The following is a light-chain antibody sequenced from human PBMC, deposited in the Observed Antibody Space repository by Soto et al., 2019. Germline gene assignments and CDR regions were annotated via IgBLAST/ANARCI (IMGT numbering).Light chain of an antibody. V-gene: IGLV3-21*04. Sequence: SYELTQPPSVSVAPGKTARITCGGNNIGSKSVHWYQQKPGQAPVLVIYYDSDRPSGIPERFSGSNSGNTATLTISRVEAGDEADYYCQVWDSSSDRADAVFGGGTQLTVL. CDR2: YDS. CDR1: NIGSKS. J-gene: IGLJ7*01. CDR3: QVWDSSSDRADAV.